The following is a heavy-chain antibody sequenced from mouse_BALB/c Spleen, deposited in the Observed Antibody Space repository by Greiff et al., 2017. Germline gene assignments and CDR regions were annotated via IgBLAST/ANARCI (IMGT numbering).Heavy chain of an antibody. CDR3: ARGAPDY. CDR2: ISTYYGDA. Sequence: QVHVKQSGAELVRPGVSVKISCKGSGYTFTDYAMHWVKQSHAKSLEWIGVISTYYGDASYNQKFKGKATMTVDKSSSTAYMELARLTSEDSAIYYCARGAPDYWGQGTTLTVSS. CDR1: GYTFTDYA. J-gene: IGHJ2*01. V-gene: IGHV1S137*01.